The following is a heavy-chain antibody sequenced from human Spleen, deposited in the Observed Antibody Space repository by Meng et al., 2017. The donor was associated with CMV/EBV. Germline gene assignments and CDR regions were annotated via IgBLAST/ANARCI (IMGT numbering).Heavy chain of an antibody. CDR2: INNVGSST. CDR1: GFTFSYYW. D-gene: IGHD2-15*01. J-gene: IGHJ6*02. Sequence: LSLTCAASGFTFSYYWMHWVRQAPGKGLVWVSRINNVGSSTTYADSVKGRFTISRDNANNTLYLQMNSLRAEDTAVYYCVTIYAVAAMDVWGQGTTVTVSS. CDR3: VTIYAVAAMDV. V-gene: IGHV3-74*01.